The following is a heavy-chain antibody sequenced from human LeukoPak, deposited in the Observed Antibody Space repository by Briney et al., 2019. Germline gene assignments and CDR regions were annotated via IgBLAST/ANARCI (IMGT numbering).Heavy chain of an antibody. CDR2: TNSGGAT. CDR1: GLNVSSNY. CDR3: ARDMNL. V-gene: IGHV3-53*01. Sequence: PGGSLSLSCAASGLNVSSNYMSWVRQAPGKGLEWVSVTNSGGATDYADPVKGRFTVSRDNSKNTLYLQMNSLRAEDTAVYYCARDMNLWGQGTTVTVSS. J-gene: IGHJ6*02.